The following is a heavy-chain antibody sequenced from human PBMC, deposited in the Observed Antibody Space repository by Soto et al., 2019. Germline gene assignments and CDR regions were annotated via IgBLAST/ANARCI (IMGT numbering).Heavy chain of an antibody. Sequence: SETLSLTCTVSGGSISSSSYYWGWIRQPPGKGLEWIGSIYYSGSTYYNPSLKSRVTISVDTSKNQFSLKLSSVTAADTAVYYCAGLRRYDFCSGSNWFDPWGQGTLVTVSS. CDR3: AGLRRYDFCSGSNWFDP. V-gene: IGHV4-39*01. CDR2: IYYSGST. CDR1: GGSISSSSYY. J-gene: IGHJ5*02. D-gene: IGHD3-3*01.